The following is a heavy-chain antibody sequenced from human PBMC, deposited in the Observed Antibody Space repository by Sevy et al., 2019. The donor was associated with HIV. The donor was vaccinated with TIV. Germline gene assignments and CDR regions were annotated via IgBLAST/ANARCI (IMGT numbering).Heavy chain of an antibody. V-gene: IGHV3-30*18. CDR1: GFTFSNYG. Sequence: GGSLRLSCEASGFTFSNYGMHWVRQAPGKGLEWVALISYDASNKYYGDSINGRFTISRDNSKNTLYLQMNSLGGEDTAVYYCANDPVFGLLIHKGQDSFHIWGQGTMVTVSS. CDR2: ISYDASNK. D-gene: IGHD3-3*01. J-gene: IGHJ3*02. CDR3: ANDPVFGLLIHKGQDSFHI.